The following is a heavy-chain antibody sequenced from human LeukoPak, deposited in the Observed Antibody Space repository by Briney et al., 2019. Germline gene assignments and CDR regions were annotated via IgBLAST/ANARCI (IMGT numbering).Heavy chain of an antibody. Sequence: PWSSLRLSCAASGYTFSSYGMHWVRQAPGKGLEWVAVILSDGSNKNYADSVKGRFTISRDKSKNTLYLQTNSLRAEDTAVYYCAKGTGYMDVWGKGTTVTVSS. D-gene: IGHD1-14*01. CDR1: GYTFSSYG. CDR3: AKGTGYMDV. V-gene: IGHV3-30*18. J-gene: IGHJ6*03. CDR2: ILSDGSNK.